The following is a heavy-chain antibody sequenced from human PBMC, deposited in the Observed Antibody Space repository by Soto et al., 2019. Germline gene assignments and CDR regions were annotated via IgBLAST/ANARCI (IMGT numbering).Heavy chain of an antibody. CDR3: AKVGYCSRTSCYSPYQYGMDV. V-gene: IGHV3-23*01. CDR1: GFTFSIYA. CDR2: ISGGGGST. D-gene: IGHD2-2*01. J-gene: IGHJ6*02. Sequence: EVQLLESGGGLVQPGGSLRLSCAASGFTFSIYAMSWVRQAPGKGLEWVSAISGGGGSTYQADSVRGRFTISRDNSKNTMYLQMNSLRAEDTAVYYCAKVGYCSRTSCYSPYQYGMDVWGQGTKDTVSS.